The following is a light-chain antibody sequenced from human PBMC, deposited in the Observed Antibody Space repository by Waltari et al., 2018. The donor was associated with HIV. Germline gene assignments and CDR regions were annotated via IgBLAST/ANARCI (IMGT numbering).Light chain of an antibody. CDR1: DIGTRS. CDR3: QVWDTSSDHRYV. CDR2: NDS. J-gene: IGLJ1*01. V-gene: IGLV3-21*04. Sequence: SYVLTQPPSVSVAPGETARMTCGGYDIGTRSVHWYQQRPGQAPLLVIYNDSDRPSGIPERFSGSNSENTATLTISRVEAGDEADYYCQVWDTSSDHRYVFGPGTKVTVL.